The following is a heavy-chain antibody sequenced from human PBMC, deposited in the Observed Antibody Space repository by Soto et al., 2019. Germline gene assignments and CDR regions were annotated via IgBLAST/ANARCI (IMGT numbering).Heavy chain of an antibody. CDR3: ARDSREWLRSYYYYYGMDV. V-gene: IGHV4-34*01. D-gene: IGHD5-12*01. CDR2: INHSGST. J-gene: IGHJ6*02. Sequence: PSETLSLTCAVYGGSFSGYYWRWIRQPPGKGLEWIGEINHSGSTNYNPPLKSRVTISVDTSKNQFSLKLSSVTAADTAVYYCARDSREWLRSYYYYYGMDVWGQGTTVTVYS. CDR1: GGSFSGYY.